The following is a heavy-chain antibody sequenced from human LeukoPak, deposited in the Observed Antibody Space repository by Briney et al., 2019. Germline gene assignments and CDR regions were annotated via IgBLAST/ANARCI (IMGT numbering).Heavy chain of an antibody. Sequence: SVKVSCKASGGNFSSYAISWVRQAPGQGLEWMGRIIPIFGIANYAQKFQGRVTITSDKSTSTAYMELSSLRSEDTAVYYCARSSKVLLWFGENYYYGMDVWGQGTTVTVSS. J-gene: IGHJ6*02. CDR1: GGNFSSYA. CDR2: IIPIFGIA. D-gene: IGHD3-10*01. CDR3: ARSSKVLLWFGENYYYGMDV. V-gene: IGHV1-69*04.